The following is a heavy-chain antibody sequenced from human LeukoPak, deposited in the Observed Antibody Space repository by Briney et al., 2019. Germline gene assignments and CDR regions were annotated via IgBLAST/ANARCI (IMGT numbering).Heavy chain of an antibody. CDR2: IGYSDSTV. D-gene: IGHD1-7*01. J-gene: IGHJ4*02. V-gene: IGHV3-11*01. CDR1: GFTFSDYY. CDR3: ARSASELDY. Sequence: PGGSLRLSCATSGFTFSDYYMTWIRQTPGKGLEWISYIGYSDSTVGYADSVRGRFTISRDNAKNSLYLQMNSLRAEDTAVYYCARSASELDYWGQGTLVTVSS.